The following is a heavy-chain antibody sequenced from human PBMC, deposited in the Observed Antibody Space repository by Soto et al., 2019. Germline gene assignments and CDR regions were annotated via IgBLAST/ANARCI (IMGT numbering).Heavy chain of an antibody. CDR3: AAGDYYYDSTRYGY. CDR1: GFTFTSSA. Sequence: GASVKVSCKASGFTFTSSAVQWVRQARGQRLEWIGWIVVGSGNTNYAQKFQERVTITRDMSTSTAHMELRSLRSEDTAVYYCAAGDYYYDSTRYGYWGQGTLVTVSS. D-gene: IGHD3-22*01. V-gene: IGHV1-58*01. CDR2: IVVGSGNT. J-gene: IGHJ4*02.